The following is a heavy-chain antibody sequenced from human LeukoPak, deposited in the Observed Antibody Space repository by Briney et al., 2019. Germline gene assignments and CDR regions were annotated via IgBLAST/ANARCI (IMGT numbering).Heavy chain of an antibody. D-gene: IGHD3-22*01. CDR1: GFTFSSHA. V-gene: IGHV3-30-3*01. Sequence: GGSLRLSCAASGFTFSSHAMHWVRRAPGKGLEWVAVISSDGNNKYYADSVKGRFTISRDYSKNTLYLQMNSLRAEDTAVYYCARAHYYDSSGYYYYFDYWGQGTMVTVSS. J-gene: IGHJ4*02. CDR3: ARAHYYDSSGYYYYFDY. CDR2: ISSDGNNK.